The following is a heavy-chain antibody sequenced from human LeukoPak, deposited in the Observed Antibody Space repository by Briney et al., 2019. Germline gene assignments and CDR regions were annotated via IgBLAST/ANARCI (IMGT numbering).Heavy chain of an antibody. CDR3: ARSRIAVAESDY. CDR1: GYTFTSYY. CDR2: ISPSGGST. J-gene: IGHJ4*02. V-gene: IGHV1-46*03. Sequence: ASVKVSCKASGYTFTSYYMHWVRQAPGQGLEWMGIISPSGGSTSYAQKFQGRVTMTRDTSTSTVYMELSSLRSEDTAVYYCARSRIAVAESDYWGQGTLVTVSS. D-gene: IGHD6-19*01.